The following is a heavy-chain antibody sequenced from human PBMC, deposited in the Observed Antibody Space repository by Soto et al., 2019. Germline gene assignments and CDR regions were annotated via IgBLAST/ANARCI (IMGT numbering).Heavy chain of an antibody. D-gene: IGHD3-10*01. CDR1: GFTVSGPY. V-gene: IGHV3-53*01. CDR3: AKESYNRRTDFDY. CDR2: INNVGST. J-gene: IGHJ4*02. Sequence: AGSLSLSCAASGFTVSGPYMNWVRQAPGKGLERVSIINNVGSTYYADSVKGRFTISRDNSKNTLYLQMNSLRAEDTALYYCAKESYNRRTDFDYWGQGTLVTVSS.